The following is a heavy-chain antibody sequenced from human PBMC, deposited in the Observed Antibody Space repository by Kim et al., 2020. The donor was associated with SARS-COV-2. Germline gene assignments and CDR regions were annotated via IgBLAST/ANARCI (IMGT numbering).Heavy chain of an antibody. J-gene: IGHJ4*02. D-gene: IGHD5-12*01. CDR2: IYYSGST. V-gene: IGHV4-39*07. CDR3: ARDLVAPNFPRDGYRFDY. CDR1: GGSISSSSYY. Sequence: SETLSLTCTVSGGSISSSSYYWGWIRQPPGKGLEWIGSIYYSGSTYYNPSLKSRVTISVDTSKNQFSLKLSSVTAADTAVYYCARDLVAPNFPRDGYRFDYWGQGTLVTVSS.